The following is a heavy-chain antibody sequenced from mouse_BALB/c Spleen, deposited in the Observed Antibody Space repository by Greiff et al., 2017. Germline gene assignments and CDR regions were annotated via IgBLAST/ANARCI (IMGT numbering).Heavy chain of an antibody. V-gene: IGHV1-15*01. CDR3: TRDEGGYDPAWFAY. CDR1: GYTFTDYE. CDR2: IDPETGGT. Sequence: VKLQESGAELVRPGASVTLSCKASGYTFTDYEMHWVKQTPVHGLEWIGAIDPETGGTAYNQKFKGKATLTADKSSSTAYMELRSLTSEDSAVYYCTRDEGGYDPAWFAYWGQGTLVTVSA. D-gene: IGHD2-2*01. J-gene: IGHJ3*01.